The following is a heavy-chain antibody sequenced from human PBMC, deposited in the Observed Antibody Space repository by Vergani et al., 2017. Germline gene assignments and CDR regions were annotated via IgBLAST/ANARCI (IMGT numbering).Heavy chain of an antibody. V-gene: IGHV3-21*01. Sequence: EVQLVESGGGLVKPGGSLRLSCAASGFTFSSYSMNWVRPAPGQGLEWVSSISSSSSYIYYADSVKGRFTISRDNAKNSLYLQMNSLRAEDTAVYYCARDSAMNYDFWSGYLLPDAFDIWGQGTMVTVSS. D-gene: IGHD3-3*01. J-gene: IGHJ3*02. CDR1: GFTFSSYS. CDR3: ARDSAMNYDFWSGYLLPDAFDI. CDR2: ISSSSSYI.